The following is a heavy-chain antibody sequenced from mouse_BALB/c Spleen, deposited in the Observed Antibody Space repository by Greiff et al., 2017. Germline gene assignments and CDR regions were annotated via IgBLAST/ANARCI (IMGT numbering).Heavy chain of an antibody. Sequence: EVKLVESGGGLVKPGGSLKLSCAASGFTFSSYAMSWVRQSPEKRLEWVAEISSGGSYTYYPDTVTGRFTISRDNAKNTLYLEMSSLRSEDTAMYYCARNYYGNVYAMDYWGQGTSVTVSS. V-gene: IGHV5-9-4*01. J-gene: IGHJ4*01. CDR3: ARNYYGNVYAMDY. CDR1: GFTFSSYA. D-gene: IGHD2-1*01. CDR2: ISSGGSYT.